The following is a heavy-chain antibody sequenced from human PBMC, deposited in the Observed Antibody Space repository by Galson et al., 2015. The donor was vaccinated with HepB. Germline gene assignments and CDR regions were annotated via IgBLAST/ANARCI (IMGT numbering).Heavy chain of an antibody. CDR1: GFTFTSSA. Sequence: SVKVSCKASGFTFTSSAVQWVRQARGQRLEWIGWIVVGSGNTNYAQKFQERVTITRDMSTSTAYMELSSLRSEDTAVYYCALPPSIAARHSPNYYMDVWGKGTTVTVSS. CDR2: IVVGSGNT. CDR3: ALPPSIAARHSPNYYMDV. V-gene: IGHV1-58*01. J-gene: IGHJ6*03. D-gene: IGHD6-6*01.